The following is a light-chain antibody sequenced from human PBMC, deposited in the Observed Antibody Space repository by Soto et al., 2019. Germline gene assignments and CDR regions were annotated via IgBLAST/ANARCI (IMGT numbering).Light chain of an antibody. CDR2: AAS. CDR3: FQYHNYPRT. Sequence: DIQMTQSPSSLSAAVGDRVIITCRASQGIRNDLGWYQQRPGNAATRRIYAASNLPSGVPSKFSGSRFETEFNRTISSLQPEDSATYYCFQYHNYPRTFGQGTKVELK. V-gene: IGKV1-17*01. J-gene: IGKJ1*01. CDR1: QGIRND.